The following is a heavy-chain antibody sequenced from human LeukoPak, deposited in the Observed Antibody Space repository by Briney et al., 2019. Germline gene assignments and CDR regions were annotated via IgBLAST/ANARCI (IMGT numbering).Heavy chain of an antibody. Sequence: KPSETLSLTCAVSSYSISSGSYWGLIRQSPGKGLEWVGSIFHSGNSYYNPSLKSRLTMSVDTSKNQFSLKLTSVTAADTALYYCARVTYVDDMLYQYFDYWGQGILVTVSS. CDR1: SYSISSGSY. V-gene: IGHV4-38-2*01. J-gene: IGHJ4*02. CDR2: IFHSGNS. D-gene: IGHD4-17*01. CDR3: ARVTYVDDMLYQYFDY.